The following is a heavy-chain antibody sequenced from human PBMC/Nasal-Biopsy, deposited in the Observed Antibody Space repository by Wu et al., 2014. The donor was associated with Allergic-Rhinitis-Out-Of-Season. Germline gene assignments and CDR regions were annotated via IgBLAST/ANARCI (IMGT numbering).Heavy chain of an antibody. CDR2: IYYSGST. CDR3: ARIFGNFDDNSGYPDY. J-gene: IGHJ4*02. Sequence: LSLTCTVSVGSVSSGDYYWSWIRQSPGRGLEWIGNIYYSGSTYYNPSLKSRIAISVDTSKNQFSLKLSSVTAADTAVYYFARIFGNFDDNSGYPDYWGQGTLVTVPS. D-gene: IGHD3-22*01. V-gene: IGHV4-39*01. CDR1: VGSVSSGDYY.